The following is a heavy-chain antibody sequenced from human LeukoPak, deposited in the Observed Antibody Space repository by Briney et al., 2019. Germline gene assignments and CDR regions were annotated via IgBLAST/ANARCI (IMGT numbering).Heavy chain of an antibody. CDR1: AGSISSYY. Sequence: SETLSLTCTVSAGSISSYYWTWIRQPAGKGLEWIGRINSSGSTNYNPSLKSRVTLSVDTSKNQFSLKLSSVTAADTAVYYCARAGDGYTSDYWGQGTLVTVSS. CDR2: INSSGST. V-gene: IGHV4-4*07. J-gene: IGHJ4*02. D-gene: IGHD5-24*01. CDR3: ARAGDGYTSDY.